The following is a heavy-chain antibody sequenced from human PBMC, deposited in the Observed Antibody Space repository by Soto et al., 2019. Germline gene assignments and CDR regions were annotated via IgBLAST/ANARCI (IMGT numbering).Heavy chain of an antibody. CDR1: GGSISSGDYY. Sequence: PSETLSLTCTVSGGSISSGDYYWSWIRQPPGKGLEWIGYIYYSGSTYYNPSLKSRVTISVDTSKNQFSLKLSSVTAADTAVYYCAREGGYSYGWMGYYGMDVWGQGTTVTVSS. V-gene: IGHV4-30-4*01. D-gene: IGHD5-18*01. J-gene: IGHJ6*02. CDR3: AREGGYSYGWMGYYGMDV. CDR2: IYYSGST.